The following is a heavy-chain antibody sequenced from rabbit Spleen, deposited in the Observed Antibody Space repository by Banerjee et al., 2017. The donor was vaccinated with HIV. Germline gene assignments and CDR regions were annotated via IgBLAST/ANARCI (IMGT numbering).Heavy chain of an antibody. CDR3: ARDASSSDYYRDTRLDL. J-gene: IGHJ3*01. CDR2: IYAGDGST. CDR1: GFCLSRNYY. D-gene: IGHD1-1*01. Sequence: QSLEESGGDLVKPGASLTLTCTASGFCLSRNYYMCWVRQAPGKGLECIACIYAGDGSTYYASWATGRFTISKTSSTTVTLQMTSLTAADTATYFCARDASSSDYYRDTRLDLWGPGTLVTVS. V-gene: IGHV1S40*01.